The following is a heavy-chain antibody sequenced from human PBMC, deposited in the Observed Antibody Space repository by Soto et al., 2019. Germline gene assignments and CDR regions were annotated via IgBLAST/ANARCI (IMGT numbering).Heavy chain of an antibody. CDR2: IWYDGSIK. CDR3: ARIDCTGGNCRPYAYYDLDV. D-gene: IGHD2-15*01. J-gene: IGHJ6*02. CDR1: GLTFNTYG. Sequence: PGGSLRLSCAASGLTFNTYGMHWVRQAPGKGLEWVAVIWYDGSIKYYSDSTRGRFIVSRDNSRNTLFLQMNSLRVEDTAVYYCARIDCTGGNCRPYAYYDLDVWGQGTTVTVSS. V-gene: IGHV3-33*02.